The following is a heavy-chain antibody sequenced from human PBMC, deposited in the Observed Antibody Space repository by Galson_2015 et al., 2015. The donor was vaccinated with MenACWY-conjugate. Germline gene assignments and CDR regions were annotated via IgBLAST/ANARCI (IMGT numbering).Heavy chain of an antibody. D-gene: IGHD2-21*01. Sequence: ATLSLTCTVSGGSIGGYYWSWIRQSPGKGLEWLGYISYSGDTNYNPSLKSRVAISEDTSTNRFSLSLSSVTAADTAMYYRARHLYGGGECYFCYFDYWGQGTLVTVSS. CDR2: ISYSGDT. CDR3: ARHLYGGGECYFCYFDY. V-gene: IGHV4-59*08. J-gene: IGHJ4*02. CDR1: GGSIGGYY.